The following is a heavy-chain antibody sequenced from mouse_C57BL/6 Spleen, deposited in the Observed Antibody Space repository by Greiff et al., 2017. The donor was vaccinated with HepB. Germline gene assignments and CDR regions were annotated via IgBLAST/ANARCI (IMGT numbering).Heavy chain of an antibody. Sequence: VQLQQSGAELVKPGASVKISCKASGYAFSSYWMNWVKQRPGKGLEWIGQIYPGDGDTNYNGKFKGKATLTADKSSSTAYMQLSSLTSEDSAVYFCARSVRYGYFDDWGQGTTLTVSS. CDR3: ARSVRYGYFDD. V-gene: IGHV1-80*01. CDR1: GYAFSSYW. J-gene: IGHJ2*01. D-gene: IGHD1-1*01. CDR2: IYPGDGDT.